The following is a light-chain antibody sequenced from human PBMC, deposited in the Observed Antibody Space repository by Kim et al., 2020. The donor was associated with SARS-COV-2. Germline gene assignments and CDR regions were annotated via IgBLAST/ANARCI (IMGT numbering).Light chain of an antibody. CDR1: SSNIGSNY. CDR3: AAWDDSLSAVV. V-gene: IGLV1-47*01. CDR2: RNN. J-gene: IGLJ2*01. Sequence: QPPSASGTPGQRVTISCSGSSSNIGSNYVYWYQQLPRTAPKLLIYRNNQRPSGVPDRFSGSKSGTSASLAISGLRSEDEADYFCAAWDDSLSAVV.